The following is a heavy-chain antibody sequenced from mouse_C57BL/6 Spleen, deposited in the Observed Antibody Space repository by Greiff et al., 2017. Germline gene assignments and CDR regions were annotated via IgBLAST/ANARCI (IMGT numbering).Heavy chain of an antibody. J-gene: IGHJ1*03. CDR2: IYPGGGYT. CDR1: GYTFTNYW. D-gene: IGHD2-4*01. Sequence: VKLMESGAELVRPGTSVKMSCKASGYTFTNYWIGWAKQRPGHGLEWIGDIYPGGGYTNYNEKFKGKATLTADKSSSTAYMQFSSLTSEDSAIYYCARALYDYEGYFDVWGTGTTVTVSS. V-gene: IGHV1-63*01. CDR3: ARALYDYEGYFDV.